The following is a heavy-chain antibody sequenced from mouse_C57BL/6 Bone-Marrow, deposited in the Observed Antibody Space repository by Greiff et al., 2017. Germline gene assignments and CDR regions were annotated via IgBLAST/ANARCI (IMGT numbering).Heavy chain of an antibody. J-gene: IGHJ3*01. CDR1: GYTFTSYW. Sequence: VQLQQSGTVLARPGASVKMSCKTSGYTFTSYWMHWVKQRPGQGLEWIGAIYPGNSDTSYNQKFKGKAKLTAVTSASTAYMELSSLTNEDSAVYYCARYYGSSYPAWFAYWGQGTLVTVSA. CDR3: ARYYGSSYPAWFAY. D-gene: IGHD1-1*01. CDR2: IYPGNSDT. V-gene: IGHV1-5*01.